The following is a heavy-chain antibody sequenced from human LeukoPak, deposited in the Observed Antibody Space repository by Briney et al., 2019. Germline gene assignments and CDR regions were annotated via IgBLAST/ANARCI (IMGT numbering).Heavy chain of an antibody. D-gene: IGHD4-17*01. J-gene: IGHJ4*02. CDR1: GFTFSTYS. Sequence: GGSLRLSCAASGFTFSTYSMNWVRQAPGKGLEWVSYISTGSGTIYYTDSVKGRFTISRDNAKNSLYLQMNSLRAEDTAVHYCAKMEAWTTVTGSGVDYWGQGTLVTVSS. CDR2: ISTGSGTI. V-gene: IGHV3-48*01. CDR3: AKMEAWTTVTGSGVDY.